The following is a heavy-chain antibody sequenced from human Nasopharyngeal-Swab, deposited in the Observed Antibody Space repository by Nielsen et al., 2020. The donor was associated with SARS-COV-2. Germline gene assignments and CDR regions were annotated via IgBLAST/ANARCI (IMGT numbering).Heavy chain of an antibody. D-gene: IGHD6-13*01. CDR3: AARYSSSWWDAFDI. J-gene: IGHJ3*02. V-gene: IGHV3-7*01. CDR1: GFTFSSYW. Sequence: GGSLRLSCAASGFTFSSYWMSWVRQAPGNGLEWVANIKQDGSGKYYVDSVKGRFTISRDNAKNSLYLQMNSLRAEDTAVYYCAARYSSSWWDAFDIWGQGTMVTVSS. CDR2: IKQDGSGK.